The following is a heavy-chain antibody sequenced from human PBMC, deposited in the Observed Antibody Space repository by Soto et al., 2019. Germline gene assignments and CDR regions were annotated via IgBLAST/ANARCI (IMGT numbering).Heavy chain of an antibody. CDR3: AKDVVDIVVYYGMDV. Sequence: GGSLRLSCAASGFTFSSYGMHWVRQAPGKGLEWVAVISYDGSNKYYADSVKGRFTISRDNSKNTLYLQMNSLRAEDTAVYYCAKDVVDIVVYYGMDVWGQGPTVTVSS. V-gene: IGHV3-30*18. CDR2: ISYDGSNK. J-gene: IGHJ6*02. D-gene: IGHD5-12*01. CDR1: GFTFSSYG.